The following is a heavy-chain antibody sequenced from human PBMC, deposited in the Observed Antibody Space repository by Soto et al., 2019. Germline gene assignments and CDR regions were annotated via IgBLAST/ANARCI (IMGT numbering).Heavy chain of an antibody. CDR3: VKVSTFYDILTGYYSTNFFDP. CDR2: ISSDGDIT. J-gene: IGHJ5*02. CDR1: GFTFSEYS. Sequence: LGLSCSASGFTFSEYSMHWVRQAPGKVLQYVSTISSDGDITYYADSVKGRFTISRDNSKNTLYLQMNSLRPEDTAVYYCVKVSTFYDILTGYYSTNFFDPWGQGTLVTVSS. D-gene: IGHD3-9*01. V-gene: IGHV3-64D*06.